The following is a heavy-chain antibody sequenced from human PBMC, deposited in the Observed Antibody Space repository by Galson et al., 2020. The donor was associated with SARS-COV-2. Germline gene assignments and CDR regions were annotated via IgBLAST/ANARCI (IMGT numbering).Heavy chain of an antibody. Sequence: GGSLRLSCTASGFTFGNYAMSWFRQAPGKGLEWVGFIRSKAYGGTTEYAASVKGKFTISRDDSKSIAYLQMNSLKTEDTAVYYCTRDDFWSGYSYYWGQVTLVNVSS. D-gene: IGHD3-3*01. J-gene: IGHJ4*02. CDR2: IRSKAYGGTT. V-gene: IGHV3-49*03. CDR3: TRDDFWSGYSYY. CDR1: GFTFGNYA.